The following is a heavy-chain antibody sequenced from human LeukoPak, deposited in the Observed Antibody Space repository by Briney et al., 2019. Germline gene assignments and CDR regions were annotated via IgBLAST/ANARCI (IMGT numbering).Heavy chain of an antibody. CDR2: IYPGDSET. CDR1: ACSINSYR. CDR3: ARGTARFDY. Sequence: RAESLKISCKGSACSINSYRFGWLRQLAAKGLEWMGSIYPGDSETRYSPSFQGQVTMSADKSISTAYLQWSSLKASDTAMYYCARGTARFDYWGQGTLVSVSS. J-gene: IGHJ4*02. V-gene: IGHV5-51*01. D-gene: IGHD1-1*01.